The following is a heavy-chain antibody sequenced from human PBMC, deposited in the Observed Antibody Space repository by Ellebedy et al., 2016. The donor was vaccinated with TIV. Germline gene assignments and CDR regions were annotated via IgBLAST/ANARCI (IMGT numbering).Heavy chain of an antibody. CDR3: AKESDYDFPGTGGMDV. CDR1: ESTFSSYA. Sequence: PGGSLRLSCAASESTFSSYAMSWARQAPGRGLEWVSSIRGSGRNTYYADSVNGRFTISRDNSKNTLYLQMNSLRAEDTALYYCAKESDYDFPGTGGMDVWGQGATVTVSS. CDR2: IRGSGRNT. J-gene: IGHJ6*02. D-gene: IGHD5-12*01. V-gene: IGHV3-23*01.